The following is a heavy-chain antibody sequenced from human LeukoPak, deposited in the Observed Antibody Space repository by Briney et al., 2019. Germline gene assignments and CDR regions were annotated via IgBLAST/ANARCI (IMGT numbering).Heavy chain of an antibody. Sequence: SQTLSLTCTVSGGSISSGDYYWSWIRQPPGKGLEWIGYIYYSGSTYYNPSLKSRVTISVDTSKNQFSLRLSSVTAADTAVYYCARDPAPGYCSSTSCYTPYYFDYWGQGTLVTVSS. CDR2: IYYSGST. CDR3: ARDPAPGYCSSTSCYTPYYFDY. D-gene: IGHD2-2*02. J-gene: IGHJ4*02. V-gene: IGHV4-30-4*08. CDR1: GGSISSGDYY.